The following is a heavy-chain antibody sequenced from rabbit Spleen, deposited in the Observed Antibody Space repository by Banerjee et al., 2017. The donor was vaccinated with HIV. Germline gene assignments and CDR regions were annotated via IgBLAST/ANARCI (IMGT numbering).Heavy chain of an antibody. CDR2: IYGGSSGST. Sequence: EESGGDLVKPEGSLTLTCTASGFSFSSSYWICWVRQAPGKGLEWIACIYGGSSGSTYYASWAKGRFTISKTSSTTVTLQMTSLTAADTATYFCARDPASADIEYSLWGPGTLVTVS. D-gene: IGHD1-1*01. V-gene: IGHV1S45*01. CDR3: ARDPASADIEYSL. J-gene: IGHJ6*01. CDR1: GFSFSSSYW.